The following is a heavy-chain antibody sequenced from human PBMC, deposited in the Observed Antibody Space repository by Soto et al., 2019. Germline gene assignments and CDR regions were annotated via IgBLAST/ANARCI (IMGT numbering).Heavy chain of an antibody. V-gene: IGHV3-66*01. D-gene: IGHD4-17*01. CDR3: ARNHGDSNYYYYYYMDV. J-gene: IGHJ6*03. CDR2: IYRGAGST. CDR1: GLNVSSNF. Sequence: ESGGGLVQPGGSLRLSCAASGLNVSSNFMSWVRQAPGKGLEWVSVIYRGAGSTYYADSVKGRFTISRDKSKNTVYLQMNSLRAEDTAVYYCARNHGDSNYYYYYYMDVWGKGTTVTVSS.